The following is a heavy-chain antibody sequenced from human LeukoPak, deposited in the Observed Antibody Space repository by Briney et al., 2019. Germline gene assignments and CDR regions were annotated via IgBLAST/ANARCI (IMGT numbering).Heavy chain of an antibody. J-gene: IGHJ3*02. CDR3: ARESRESCAAFDI. CDR1: GFTFRTYS. Sequence: PGGSLRLSCAASGFTFRTYSMNWVRQAPGKGLEWVSYISNSSRSIFYADSVKGRFTISRDNAKNSLYLQMNSLRDEDTAVYYCARESRESCAAFDIWGQGTMVTVSS. CDR2: ISNSSRSI. V-gene: IGHV3-48*02.